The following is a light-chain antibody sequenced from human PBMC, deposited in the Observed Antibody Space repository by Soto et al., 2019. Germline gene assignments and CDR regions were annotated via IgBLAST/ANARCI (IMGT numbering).Light chain of an antibody. CDR3: QCYDTNLSGV. CDR2: ANN. J-gene: IGLJ1*01. Sequence: QSVLTQPPSVSGAPGQRVTISCTGSSSNIGAGYDVHWYQQFPGTAPKLLIYANNNRPSGVPDRFSASKSGTSASLAITGLQADDEADYYCQCYDTNLSGVFGTGTKLTVL. CDR1: SSNIGAGYD. V-gene: IGLV1-40*01.